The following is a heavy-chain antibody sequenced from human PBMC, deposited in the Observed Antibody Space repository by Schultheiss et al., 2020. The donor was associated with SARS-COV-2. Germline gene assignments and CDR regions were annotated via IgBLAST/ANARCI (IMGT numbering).Heavy chain of an antibody. CDR3: AGGGLGRIWTRYYHYGMDG. D-gene: IGHD2-15*01. CDR2: IYCSGST. CDR1: GGSISSSSYY. J-gene: IGHJ6*02. Sequence: SETLSLTCTVSGGSISSSSYYWGWIRQHPGKGLEWIGYIYCSGSTYYNPSLKSRVTISVDTSKNQFSLRLSSVTAAGTSVYYCAGGGLGRIWTRYYHYGMDGWGQGTTGTVS. V-gene: IGHV4-31*03.